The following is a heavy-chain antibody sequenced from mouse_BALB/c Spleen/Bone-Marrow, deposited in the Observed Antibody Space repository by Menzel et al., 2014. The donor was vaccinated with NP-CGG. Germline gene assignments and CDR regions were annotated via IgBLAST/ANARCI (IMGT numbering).Heavy chain of an antibody. CDR2: ISYYGSN. CDR3: ARDRYFDY. J-gene: IGHJ2*01. Sequence: EVQLQQSGPGLVKPSQSLSLTCSVTGHSITSGYYWHCIRQFPGNKLEWMGYISYYGSNNYNPSLKIRIYITGDTSKNQYILKLNSVTAEDTASYYCARDRYFDYWGQGTTLTGAS. CDR1: GHSITSGYY. V-gene: IGHV3-6*02.